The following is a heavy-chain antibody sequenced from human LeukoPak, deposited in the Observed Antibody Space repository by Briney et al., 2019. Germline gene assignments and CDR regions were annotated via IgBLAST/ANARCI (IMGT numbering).Heavy chain of an antibody. J-gene: IGHJ4*02. CDR3: ARDRYYDSSGYFGY. CDR1: GFTFSDYY. CDR2: ISSSGSAI. Sequence: GGSLRLSCAASGFTFSDYYMSWIRQAPGKGLEWVSYISSSGSAIYYADSVKGRFTISRDNAKNSLYLQMNSLRAEDTAVYYCARDRYYDSSGYFGYWGQGTLVTVSS. D-gene: IGHD3-22*01. V-gene: IGHV3-11*01.